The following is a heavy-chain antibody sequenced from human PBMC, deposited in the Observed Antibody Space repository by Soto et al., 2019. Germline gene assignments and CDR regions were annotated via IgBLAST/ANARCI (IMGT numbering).Heavy chain of an antibody. CDR2: TYYRSKWYN. V-gene: IGHV6-1*01. D-gene: IGHD2-15*01. CDR1: GDSVSSNSAA. Sequence: SQTLSLPCAISGDSVSSNSAAWNWIRQSPSRGLEWLGRTYYRSKWYNDYAVSVKSRITINPDTSKNQFSLQLNSVTPEDTAVYYCAGGYCSGGSCYSGYYYGMDVWGQGTTVTVSS. J-gene: IGHJ6*02. CDR3: AGGYCSGGSCYSGYYYGMDV.